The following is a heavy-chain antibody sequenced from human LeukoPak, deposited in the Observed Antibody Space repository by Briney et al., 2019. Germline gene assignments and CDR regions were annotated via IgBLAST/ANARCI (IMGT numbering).Heavy chain of an antibody. Sequence: GRSLRLSCAASGFTFSSYGMHWVRQAPGKGLEWVAVIWYDGSNKYYADSVKGRFTISRDNSKNTLYLQMNSLRAEDTAVYYCARTYCSSTSCSSTYYYYYMDVWGKGTTVTVSS. V-gene: IGHV3-33*01. CDR2: IWYDGSNK. J-gene: IGHJ6*03. D-gene: IGHD2-2*01. CDR3: ARTYCSSTSCSSTYYYYYMDV. CDR1: GFTFSSYG.